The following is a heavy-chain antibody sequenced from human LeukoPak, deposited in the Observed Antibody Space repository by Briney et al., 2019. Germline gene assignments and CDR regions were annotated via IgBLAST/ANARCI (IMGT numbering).Heavy chain of an antibody. V-gene: IGHV4-34*01. CDR1: GGSFSGYY. CDR3: ARGGVGATTRFDY. CDR2: INHSGST. J-gene: IGHJ4*02. Sequence: SETLSLTCAVYGGSFSGYYWSWIRQPPGKGLEWIGEINHSGSTNYNPSLKSRDTISVDTSKNQFSLKLSSVTAADTAVYYCARGGVGATTRFDYWGQGTLVTVSS. D-gene: IGHD1-26*01.